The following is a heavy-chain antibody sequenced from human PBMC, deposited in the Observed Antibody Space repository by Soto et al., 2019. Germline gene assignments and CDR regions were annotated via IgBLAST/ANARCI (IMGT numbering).Heavy chain of an antibody. J-gene: IGHJ6*02. CDR1: GFTCDDYA. CDR2: ISWNSGSI. CDR3: AKQGGSYYNYYYYGMDV. D-gene: IGHD1-26*01. V-gene: IGHV3-9*01. Sequence: SLRLSCPASGFTCDDYAMPWFRQAPGKGLEWVSGISWNSGSIGYADSVKGRFTISRDNAKNSLYLQMNSLRAEDTALYYCAKQGGSYYNYYYYGMDVWGQGTTVTVSS.